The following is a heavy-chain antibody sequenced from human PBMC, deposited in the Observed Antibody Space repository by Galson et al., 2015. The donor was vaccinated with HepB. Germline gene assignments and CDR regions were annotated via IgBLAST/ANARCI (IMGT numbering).Heavy chain of an antibody. D-gene: IGHD2-21*02. CDR2: IFAGGGST. V-gene: IGHV1-46*01. Sequence: SVKVSCKASGCTFTSNGISWVRQAPGQGPEWMGKIFAGGGSTRYAERFQGRVTLTRDSSTSTIYMEVSSLRSDDTAVYYCARVTPDTYYFDYWGQGTLVTVSS. J-gene: IGHJ4*02. CDR1: GCTFTSNG. CDR3: ARVTPDTYYFDY.